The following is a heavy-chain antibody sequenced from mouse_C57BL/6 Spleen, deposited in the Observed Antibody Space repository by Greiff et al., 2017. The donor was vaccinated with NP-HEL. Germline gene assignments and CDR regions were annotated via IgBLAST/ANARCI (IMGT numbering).Heavy chain of an antibody. V-gene: IGHV1-82*01. CDR1: GYAFSSSW. J-gene: IGHJ1*03. D-gene: IGHD1-1*01. Sequence: QVQLQQSGPELVKPGASVKISCKASGYAFSSSWMNWVKQRPGKGLEWIGRIYPGDGDTNYNGKFKGKAKLTADKSSSTAYMQLSGLTSEDSSVYFCARGEYYGSSYDWYFDVWGTGTTVTVSS. CDR3: ARGEYYGSSYDWYFDV. CDR2: IYPGDGDT.